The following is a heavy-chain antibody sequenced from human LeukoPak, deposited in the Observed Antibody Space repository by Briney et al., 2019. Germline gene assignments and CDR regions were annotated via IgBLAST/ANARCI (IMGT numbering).Heavy chain of an antibody. D-gene: IGHD3-22*01. V-gene: IGHV4-59*08. CDR2: IHYSGST. Sequence: PSETLSLTCTVSGGSISSYYWSWIRQPPGKGLEWIGYIHYSGSTNYNPSLKSRVTISVDTSKNQFSLKLSSVTAADTAVYYCARLHGSSGYYSRFDPWGQGTLVTVSS. J-gene: IGHJ5*02. CDR3: ARLHGSSGYYSRFDP. CDR1: GGSISSYY.